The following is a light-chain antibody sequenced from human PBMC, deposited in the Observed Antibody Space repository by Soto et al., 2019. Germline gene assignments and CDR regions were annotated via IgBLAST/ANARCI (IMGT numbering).Light chain of an antibody. J-gene: IGKJ4*01. Sequence: GLSISAGAVSLSKEERATLSCRASLTVSDNCLAWYQQKAGQAPRLVIYGASSRATGIPARFSGSGSGTEFTLTISSLQSEDFAVYYCQQRYHGLTFGGGTKV. CDR1: LTVSDNC. V-gene: IGKV3D-20*02. CDR3: QQRYHGLT. CDR2: GAS.